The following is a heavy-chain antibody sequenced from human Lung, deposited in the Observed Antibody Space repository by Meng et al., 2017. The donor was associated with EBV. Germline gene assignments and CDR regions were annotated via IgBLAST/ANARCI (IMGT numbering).Heavy chain of an antibody. CDR2: ISAYKGKP. CDR3: ARVEVGITSGDY. D-gene: IGHD1-26*01. CDR1: GYTFTSYG. V-gene: IGHV1-18*01. Sequence: VQLGPSRAEVKKPGASVKVSGKASGYTFTSYGISWVRQAPGQGLEWMGWISAYKGKPTYAQKLQGRLTMTTDTSTSTAYMELTSLRSDDTAVYYCARVEVGITSGDYWGQGTLVTVSS. J-gene: IGHJ4*02.